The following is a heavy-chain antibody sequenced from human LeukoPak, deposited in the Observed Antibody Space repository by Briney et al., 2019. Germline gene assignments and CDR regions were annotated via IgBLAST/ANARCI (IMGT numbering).Heavy chain of an antibody. Sequence: SETLSLTCTVSGGSISSYYLSWIRQPPGKGLEWIGYIYYSGTTNYNPSLKSRVTISVETSKNQFSLKLSSVTAADTAVYYCAREDYCSGGSCYSGYFQHWGQGTLVTVSS. V-gene: IGHV4-59*01. CDR2: IYYSGTT. CDR3: AREDYCSGGSCYSGYFQH. D-gene: IGHD2-15*01. J-gene: IGHJ1*01. CDR1: GGSISSYY.